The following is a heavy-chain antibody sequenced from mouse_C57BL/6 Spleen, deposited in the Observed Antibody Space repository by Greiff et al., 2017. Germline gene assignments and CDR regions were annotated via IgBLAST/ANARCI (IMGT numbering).Heavy chain of an antibody. D-gene: IGHD4-1*01. J-gene: IGHJ4*01. CDR3: ARGTGGNAMDY. CDR1: GYSITSGYD. CDR2: ISYSGST. V-gene: IGHV3-1*01. Sequence: EVQLVESGPGMVKPSQSLSLTCTVTGYSITSGYDWHWIRHFPGNKLEWMGYISYSGSTNYNPSLKSRISITHDTSKNHFFLKLNSVTTEDTATYYCARGTGGNAMDYWGQGTSVTVSS.